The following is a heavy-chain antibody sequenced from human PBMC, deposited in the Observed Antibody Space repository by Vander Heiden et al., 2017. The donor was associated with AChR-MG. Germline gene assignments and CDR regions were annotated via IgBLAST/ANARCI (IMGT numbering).Heavy chain of an antibody. J-gene: IGHJ3*02. CDR3: APIGTDGDGSRARVRDAFDI. V-gene: IGHV2-5*02. Sequence: QITLKESGPTLVKPTQTLTLTCTFSGFSLSTSGVGVGWIRQPPGKALEWLALIYWDDDKRYSPSLKSRLTITKDTSKNQVVLTMTNMDPVDTATYYCAPIGTDGDGSRARVRDAFDIWGQGTMVTVSS. CDR2: IYWDDDK. D-gene: IGHD6-13*01. CDR1: GFSLSTSGVG.